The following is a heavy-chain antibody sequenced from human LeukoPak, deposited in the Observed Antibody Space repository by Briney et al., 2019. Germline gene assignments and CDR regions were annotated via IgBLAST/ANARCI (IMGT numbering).Heavy chain of an antibody. CDR2: IYPGGVT. J-gene: IGHJ5*02. D-gene: IGHD2-15*01. CDR3: ARQDYSENWFDP. CDR1: GFTINTNY. Sequence: GGSLRLSCAASGFTINTNYMNWVRQAPGRGLEWLSVIYPGGVTKYAESVKGRFTVSRDIAKNTVYLEMNDLRAEDTALYYCARQDYSENWFDPWGQGTLVTVSS. V-gene: IGHV3-53*01.